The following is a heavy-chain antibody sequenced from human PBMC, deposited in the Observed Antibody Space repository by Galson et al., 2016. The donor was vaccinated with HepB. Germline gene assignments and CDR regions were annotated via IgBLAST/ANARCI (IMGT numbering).Heavy chain of an antibody. CDR3: AKDVYTSGSEYGMDV. CDR2: VSYDGYSK. J-gene: IGHJ6*02. CDR1: GFFFSNYG. D-gene: IGHD3-10*01. V-gene: IGHV3-30*18. Sequence: SLRLSCAASGFFFSNYGMHWVRQAPGKGLAWVAVVSYDGYSKYYADSVKGRFTISRDNSKTTMYLQMNSLRVEDTAVYYCAKDVYTSGSEYGMDVWGQGTTVTFSS.